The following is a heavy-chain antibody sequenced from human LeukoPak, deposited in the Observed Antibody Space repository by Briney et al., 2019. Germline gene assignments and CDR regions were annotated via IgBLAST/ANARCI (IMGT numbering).Heavy chain of an antibody. V-gene: IGHV3-48*03. D-gene: IGHD3-3*01. CDR3: AREPHPYDFGPS. CDR2: ISSSGSTI. CDR1: GFTFSSYE. J-gene: IGHJ5*02. Sequence: GGSLRLSCAASGFTFSSYEMNWVREAPGQGLECVSYISSSGSTIYHADSVKGRFTISRDNAKNSLYLQMNSLRAEDTAVYYCAREPHPYDFGPSWGQGTLVTVSS.